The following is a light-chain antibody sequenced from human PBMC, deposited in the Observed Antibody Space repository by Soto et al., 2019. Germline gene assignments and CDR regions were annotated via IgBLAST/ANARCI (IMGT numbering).Light chain of an antibody. V-gene: IGLV1-44*01. Sequence: QSVVTQPPSASGTPGQRVTISCSGSSSNIGTNAVNWCQQLPGTAPRLLIYSNDQRPPGVPDRFSGSKSGTPASLGISGLQSEDEADYYCASRAGSDDRHVVFGGGTKLTVL. CDR2: SND. J-gene: IGLJ2*01. CDR3: ASRAGSDDRHVV. CDR1: SSNIGTNA.